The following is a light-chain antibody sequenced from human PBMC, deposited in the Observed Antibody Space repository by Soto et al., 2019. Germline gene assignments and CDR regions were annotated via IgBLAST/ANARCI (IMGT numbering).Light chain of an antibody. CDR1: QSVDSRY. Sequence: EIVLTQSPGTLSLSPGERATLSCRASQSVDSRYLAWYQQKPGQAPRLLIYAVSSRATGIPDRFSGSGSGTDFTLTLSRLEPEDFAEYYCQQYGNSPRYSFGQGTKLELK. CDR3: QQYGNSPRYS. J-gene: IGKJ2*03. CDR2: AVS. V-gene: IGKV3-20*01.